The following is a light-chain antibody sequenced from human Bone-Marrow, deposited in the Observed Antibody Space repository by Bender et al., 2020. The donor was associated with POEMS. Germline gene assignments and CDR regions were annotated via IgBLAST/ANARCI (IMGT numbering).Light chain of an antibody. CDR2: RDR. CDR3: QVWDSSSDHWV. CDR1: NIGSKN. V-gene: IGLV3-21*04. Sequence: SYELTQPLSVSVALGQTASITCGGNNIGSKNVHWYQHKPGQAPMLVIYRDRNRPSGIPERFSGSNSGNTATLTISRVGAGDEADYFCQVWDSSSDHWVFGGGTKLTVL. J-gene: IGLJ3*02.